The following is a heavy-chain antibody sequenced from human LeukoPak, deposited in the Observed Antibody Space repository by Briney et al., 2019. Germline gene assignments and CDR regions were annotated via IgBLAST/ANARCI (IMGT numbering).Heavy chain of an antibody. Sequence: SVKVSCKASGGTFNSYTFSWVRQAPGQGLEWMGRIIPIFGTANYAQKFQGRVTITTDESTSTAYMELSSLRSEDTAVYYCARAASSYYYDSSGSRDAFDIWGQGAMVTVSS. CDR3: ARAASSYYYDSSGSRDAFDI. CDR1: GGTFNSYT. V-gene: IGHV1-69*05. CDR2: IIPIFGTA. J-gene: IGHJ3*02. D-gene: IGHD3-22*01.